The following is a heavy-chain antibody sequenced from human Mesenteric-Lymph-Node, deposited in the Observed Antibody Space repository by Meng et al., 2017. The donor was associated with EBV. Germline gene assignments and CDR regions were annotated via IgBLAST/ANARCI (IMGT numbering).Heavy chain of an antibody. D-gene: IGHD2-15*01. Sequence: WGHGLLKPSAPLSLICTVYGESFSDPHWSWIRQPPGKGPQWIGEMNHDGRANYNPSLKSRVTMSVDTSKNQLSLKLSSVTAADTAIYSCARLVVDPIDNWFDPWGQGTLVTVSS. J-gene: IGHJ5*02. CDR1: GESFSDPH. V-gene: IGHV4-34*01. CDR3: ARLVVDPIDNWFDP. CDR2: MNHDGRA.